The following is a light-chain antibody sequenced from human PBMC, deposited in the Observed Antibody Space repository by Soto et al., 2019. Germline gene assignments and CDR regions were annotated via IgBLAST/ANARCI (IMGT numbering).Light chain of an antibody. CDR2: GAS. J-gene: IGKJ4*01. Sequence: EIVMTQSPATLSVSPGERATLSCRASQSVSSNLAWYQQRPGQAPRLLIYGASTRATSIPARFSGSGSGTEFILTISSLQSEDFAVYYCQQFNYWPPLTFGGGTKVEIK. CDR3: QQFNYWPPLT. CDR1: QSVSSN. V-gene: IGKV3-15*01.